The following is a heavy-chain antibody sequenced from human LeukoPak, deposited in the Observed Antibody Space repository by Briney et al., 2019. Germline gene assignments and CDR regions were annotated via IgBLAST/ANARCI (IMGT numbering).Heavy chain of an antibody. D-gene: IGHD3-3*01. Sequence: SETLSLTCTVSGGSISSSSYYWGWIRQPPGKGLEWIGSIYYSGSTYYNPSLKSRVTISVDTSKNQFSLKLSSVTAADTAVYYCARLGPIFGDIDYWGQGTLVTVSS. CDR1: GGSISSSSYY. J-gene: IGHJ4*02. CDR3: ARLGPIFGDIDY. V-gene: IGHV4-39*07. CDR2: IYYSGST.